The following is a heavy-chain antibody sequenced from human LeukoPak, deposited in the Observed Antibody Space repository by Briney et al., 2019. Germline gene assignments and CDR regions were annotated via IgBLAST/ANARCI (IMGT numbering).Heavy chain of an antibody. J-gene: IGHJ6*03. V-gene: IGHV4-59*08. Sequence: SETLSLTCTVSGGSISSYYWSWIRQPPGKGLEWIGYIYYSGSTNYNPSLKSRVTISVDTSKNQFSLKLSSVTAADTAVYYCARLRLRYFVWLPFDYYMDVWGKGTTVTVSS. CDR3: ARLRLRYFVWLPFDYYMDV. D-gene: IGHD3-9*01. CDR1: GGSISSYY. CDR2: IYYSGST.